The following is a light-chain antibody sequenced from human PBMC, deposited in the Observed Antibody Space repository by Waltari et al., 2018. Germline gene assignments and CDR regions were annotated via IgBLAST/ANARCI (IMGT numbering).Light chain of an antibody. CDR2: AS. V-gene: IGKV3-20*01. Sequence: EVVLTQSPGTLSSSPGERVTLSCRASQDVGNFLAWYQQRPGQAPRLLIYASTRATGIPDRFSGGTSGTDFTLTIERLEPEDFAMYYCHQYGKSPGTFGQGTNLEIK. CDR3: HQYGKSPGT. CDR1: QDVGNF. J-gene: IGKJ2*01.